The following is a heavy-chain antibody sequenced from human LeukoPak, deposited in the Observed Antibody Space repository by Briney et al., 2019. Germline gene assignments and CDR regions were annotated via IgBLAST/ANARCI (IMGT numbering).Heavy chain of an antibody. CDR3: AGSRNYYDSSGEDY. CDR2: IYYSGST. D-gene: IGHD3-22*01. Sequence: PSETLSLTCTVSGGSISSSSYYWGWIRQPPGKGLEWIGSIYYSGSTYYNPSLKSRVTISVDTSKNQFSLKLSSVTAADTAVYYCAGSRNYYDSSGEDYWGQGTLVTVSS. J-gene: IGHJ4*02. V-gene: IGHV4-39*01. CDR1: GGSISSSSYY.